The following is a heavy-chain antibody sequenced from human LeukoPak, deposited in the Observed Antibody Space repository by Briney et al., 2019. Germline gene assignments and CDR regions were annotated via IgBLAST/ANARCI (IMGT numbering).Heavy chain of an antibody. Sequence: ASVKVSCKASGYTFTAYYMHWVRQAPGQGLEWMGWINPHSGGTNFAQKFQGRVTMTRDTSISTAHMELSRLTSDDTAMYYCAREIPCSSSSCLDYWGQGTLVTVSS. J-gene: IGHJ4*02. CDR1: GYTFTAYY. CDR3: AREIPCSSSSCLDY. CDR2: INPHSGGT. D-gene: IGHD2-2*01. V-gene: IGHV1-2*02.